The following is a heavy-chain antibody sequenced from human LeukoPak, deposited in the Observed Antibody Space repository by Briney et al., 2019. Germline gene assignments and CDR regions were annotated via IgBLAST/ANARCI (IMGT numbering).Heavy chain of an antibody. D-gene: IGHD5-18*01. Sequence: GGSLRLSCAASGFTVSSNYMSWVRQAPGKGLEWVSVIYSGGSTYYADSVKGRFTISRDNSKNTLYLQMNSLRAEDMAVYYCARVYTAMAHFDYWGQGTLVTVSS. V-gene: IGHV3-53*01. CDR1: GFTVSSNY. J-gene: IGHJ4*02. CDR3: ARVYTAMAHFDY. CDR2: IYSGGST.